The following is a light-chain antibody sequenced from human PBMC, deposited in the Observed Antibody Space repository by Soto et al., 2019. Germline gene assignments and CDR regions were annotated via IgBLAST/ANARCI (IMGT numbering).Light chain of an antibody. J-gene: IGLJ1*01. CDR1: SSDVGGYNY. V-gene: IGLV2-14*03. Sequence: QSALTQPASVSGSPGQSITISCTGTSSDVGGYNYVSWYQHHPGKAPKLIIYHVSNRPSGVSIRFSASKSDNTASLTISGLQPEDEADYHCSSYTTSNTRQIVFGTGTKLTVL. CDR2: HVS. CDR3: SSYTTSNTRQIV.